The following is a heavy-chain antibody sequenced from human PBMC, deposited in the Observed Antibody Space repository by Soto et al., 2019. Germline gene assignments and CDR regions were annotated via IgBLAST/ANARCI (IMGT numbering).Heavy chain of an antibody. CDR1: GGTFSSYA. CDR3: VRRAVAGILLGWFDP. D-gene: IGHD6-19*01. CDR2: IIPILGTA. Sequence: QVQLVQSGAEVKKPGSSVKVSCKASGGTFSSYAVSWVRQAPGQGLEWMGGIIPILGTANYAQKFQGRVTITADESTTTGYMELSSLRSEDTAVYYCVRRAVAGILLGWFDPWGQGTLVTVSS. J-gene: IGHJ5*02. V-gene: IGHV1-69*01.